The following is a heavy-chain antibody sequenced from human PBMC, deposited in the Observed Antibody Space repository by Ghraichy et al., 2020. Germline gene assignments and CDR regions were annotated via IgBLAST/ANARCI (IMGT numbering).Heavy chain of an antibody. V-gene: IGHV4-59*12. Sequence: SQTLSLTCTVSGGSISGYNWNWIRQSPGKGLEWIGYIRYNGFTNYSPSLKNRVTMSVDTSKNQFSLSLTSVTAADTAGYYCAGPYNSGREFEFDYGGQGILGTVSS. CDR2: IRYNGFT. J-gene: IGHJ4*02. CDR3: AGPYNSGREFEFDY. CDR1: GGSISGYN. D-gene: IGHD1-20*01.